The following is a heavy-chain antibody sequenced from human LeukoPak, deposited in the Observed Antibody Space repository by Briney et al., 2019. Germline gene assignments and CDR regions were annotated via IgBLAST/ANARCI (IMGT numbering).Heavy chain of an antibody. D-gene: IGHD2-8*01. J-gene: IGHJ4*02. V-gene: IGHV3-23*01. CDR1: GFTFSSYA. CDR3: AKDSTIHIVLMVYAIIPPYFDY. Sequence: GGSLRLSCAASGFTFSSYAMSWVRQAPGKGLEWVSASSGSGGSTYYADSVKGRFTLSRDNSKNTLYLQMNSLRAGDTAVYYCAKDSTIHIVLMVYAIIPPYFDYWGQGTLVTVSS. CDR2: SSGSGGST.